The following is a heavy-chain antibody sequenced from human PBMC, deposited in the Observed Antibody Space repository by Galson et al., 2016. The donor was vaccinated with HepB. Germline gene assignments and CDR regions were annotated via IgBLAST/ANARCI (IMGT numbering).Heavy chain of an antibody. CDR2: IGGSGSTT. CDR1: GFSFSGYA. J-gene: IGHJ4*02. CDR3: AKDLLNWNYAGCFDY. V-gene: IGHV3-23*01. D-gene: IGHD1-7*01. Sequence: SLRLSCAGSGFSFSGYAMSWVRQAPGKGLEWVSGIGGSGSTTYYADPVKGRFTISRDNSKNTLYLQMNSLRAEDTAVYYCAKDLLNWNYAGCFDYWGQGTLVTVSS.